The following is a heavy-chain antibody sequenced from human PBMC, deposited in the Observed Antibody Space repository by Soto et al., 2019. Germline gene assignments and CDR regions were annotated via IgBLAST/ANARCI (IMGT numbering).Heavy chain of an antibody. CDR3: ARSIAVDNILNWFDP. CDR2: IYYSGST. Sequence: SETLSLTCTVSGGSISSYYWSWIRQPPGKGLEWIGYIYYSGSTNYNPSLKSRVTISVDTSKNQFSLKLSSVTAADTALYYCARSIAVDNILNWFDPWGQGTLVTVSS. V-gene: IGHV4-59*01. D-gene: IGHD6-19*01. CDR1: GGSISSYY. J-gene: IGHJ5*02.